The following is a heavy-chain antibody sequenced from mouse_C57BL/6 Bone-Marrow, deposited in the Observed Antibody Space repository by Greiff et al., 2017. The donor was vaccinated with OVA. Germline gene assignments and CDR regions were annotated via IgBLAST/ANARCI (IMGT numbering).Heavy chain of an antibody. D-gene: IGHD1-1*01. J-gene: IGHJ4*01. Sequence: EVQLMESGGGLVQPGGSLKLSCAASGFTFSDYGMAWVRQAPRKGPEWVAFISNLAYSIYYADTVTGRFTISRENAKNTLYLEMSSLRSEDTAMYYCARYYGSSYAMDYWGQGTSVTVSS. V-gene: IGHV5-15*01. CDR2: ISNLAYSI. CDR1: GFTFSDYG. CDR3: ARYYGSSYAMDY.